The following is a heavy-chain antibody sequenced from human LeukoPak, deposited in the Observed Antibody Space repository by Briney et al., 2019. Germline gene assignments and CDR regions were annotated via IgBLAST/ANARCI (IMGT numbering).Heavy chain of an antibody. D-gene: IGHD5-24*01. CDR2: ISPNSGDT. V-gene: IGHV1-2*06. J-gene: IGHJ4*02. CDR1: GYTFTGYH. Sequence: ASVKVSCKASGYTFTGYHMHWVRQAPGQGLEWMGRISPNSGDTNYAQKFQGRVTMTRDTSISTAYMELSSLRSDDTAVYYCTRRENDYWGQGTLVTVSS. CDR3: TRRENDY.